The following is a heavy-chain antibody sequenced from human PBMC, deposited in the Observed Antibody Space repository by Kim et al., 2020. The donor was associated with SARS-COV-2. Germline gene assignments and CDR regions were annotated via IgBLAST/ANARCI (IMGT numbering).Heavy chain of an antibody. V-gene: IGHV1-3*01. Sequence: ASVKVSCKASGYTFTSYAMHWVRQAPGQRLEWMGWINAGNGNTKYSQKFQGRVTITRDTSASTAYMELSSLRSEDTAVYYCARAPEVAAIIDNWFDPWGQGTLVTVSS. CDR3: ARAPEVAAIIDNWFDP. J-gene: IGHJ5*02. CDR1: GYTFTSYA. D-gene: IGHD2-15*01. CDR2: INAGNGNT.